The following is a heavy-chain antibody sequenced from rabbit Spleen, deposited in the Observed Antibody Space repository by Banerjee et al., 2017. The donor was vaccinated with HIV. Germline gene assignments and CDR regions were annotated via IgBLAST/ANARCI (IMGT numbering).Heavy chain of an antibody. Sequence: QEQLEESGGGLVQPGGSLTLTCKASGFSFSNKAVMCWVRQAPGKGLEWIACINAVTGKAVYASWAKGRFTFSKTSSTTVTLQMTSLTAADTATYFCVRWYGGGGDYIGRYFDLWGQGTLVTVS. CDR1: GFSFSNKAV. V-gene: IGHV1S45*01. CDR3: VRWYGGGGDYIGRYFDL. D-gene: IGHD8-1*01. J-gene: IGHJ4*01. CDR2: INAVTGKA.